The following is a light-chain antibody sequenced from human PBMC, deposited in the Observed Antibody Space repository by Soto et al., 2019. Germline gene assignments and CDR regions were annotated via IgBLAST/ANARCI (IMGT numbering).Light chain of an antibody. Sequence: IQMTQSPSMLSASVGDRVTIACRASPSIRRWLAWYQQKPGKAPKVLIVGASTLQSGVPSRFSGSGSGTDFTLTISSLQPEDSATYYCLQDFSYPRTFGQGTKVDIK. CDR3: LQDFSYPRT. V-gene: IGKV1-6*01. J-gene: IGKJ1*01. CDR2: GAS. CDR1: PSIRRW.